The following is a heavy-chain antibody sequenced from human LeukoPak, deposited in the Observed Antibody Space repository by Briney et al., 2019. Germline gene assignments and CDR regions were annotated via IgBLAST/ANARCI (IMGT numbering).Heavy chain of an antibody. V-gene: IGHV4-30-4*08. CDR1: GGSTSSGDYY. CDR3: ARLRSEAAYNYYFDY. J-gene: IGHJ4*02. D-gene: IGHD5-24*01. Sequence: SETLSLTCTVSGGSTSSGDYYWSWIRQPPGKGLEWIGYIYYSGSTYYNPSLKSRVIISVDTSKNQFSLKLSSVTAADTAVYYCARLRSEAAYNYYFDYWGQGALVTVSS. CDR2: IYYSGST.